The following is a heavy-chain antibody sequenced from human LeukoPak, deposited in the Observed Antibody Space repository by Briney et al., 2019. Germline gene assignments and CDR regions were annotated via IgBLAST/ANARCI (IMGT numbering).Heavy chain of an antibody. CDR3: ARQASDFFLDY. Sequence: PSETLSLTCAVYGGSFSGYYWSWIRQPPGKGLEWIGSIYYSGSTYYNPSLKSRVTISVDTSKNQFSLKLSSVTAADTAVYYCARQASDFFLDYWGQGTLVTVSS. V-gene: IGHV4-34*01. CDR1: GGSFSGYY. CDR2: IYYSGST. J-gene: IGHJ4*02. D-gene: IGHD3-3*01.